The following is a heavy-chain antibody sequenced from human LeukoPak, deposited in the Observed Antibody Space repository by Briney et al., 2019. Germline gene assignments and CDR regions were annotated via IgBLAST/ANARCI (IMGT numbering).Heavy chain of an antibody. CDR1: GFTFSSYS. D-gene: IGHD3-22*01. V-gene: IGHV3-21*01. CDR2: ISSSSSYI. CDR3: ARDINFNDRTSRYDY. Sequence: GGSLRLSCAASGFTFSSYSMNWVRQAPGKGLEWVSSISSSSSYIYYADSVKGRFTISRDNAKNSLYLQMNSLRAEDTAVYYCARDINFNDRTSRYDYWGQGTLVTVSS. J-gene: IGHJ4*02.